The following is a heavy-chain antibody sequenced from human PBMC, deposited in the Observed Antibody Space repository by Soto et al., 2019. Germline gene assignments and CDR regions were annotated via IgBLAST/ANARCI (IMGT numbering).Heavy chain of an antibody. V-gene: IGHV1-69*02. J-gene: IGHJ5*02. CDR1: GGTFSSYT. D-gene: IGHD2-2*01. CDR2: IIPILGIA. CDR3: ARVSCSSTSCYGNWFDP. Sequence: SVKVSCKASGGTFSSYTISWVRQAPGQGLEWMGRIIPILGIANYAQKFQGRVTITADKSTSTAYMELSSLRSEDTAVYYCARVSCSSTSCYGNWFDPWGQGTLVTVSS.